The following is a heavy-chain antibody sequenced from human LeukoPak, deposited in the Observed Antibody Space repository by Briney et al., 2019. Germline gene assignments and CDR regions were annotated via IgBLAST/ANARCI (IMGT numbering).Heavy chain of an antibody. CDR2: IYSSGST. CDR1: GVSISSYY. Sequence: SETLSLTCTVSGVSISSYYWSWIRQPPGEGLEWIGYIYSSGSTNYNPSLKSRVTISVDTSKNQFSLKLTSMTAADTAVYYCARGDHYYYTMDVWGKGTTVTVSS. CDR3: ARGDHYYYTMDV. D-gene: IGHD2-21*02. J-gene: IGHJ6*04. V-gene: IGHV4-59*01.